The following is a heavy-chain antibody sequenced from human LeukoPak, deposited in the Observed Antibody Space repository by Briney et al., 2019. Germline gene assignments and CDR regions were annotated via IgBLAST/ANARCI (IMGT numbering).Heavy chain of an antibody. Sequence: ASVKVSCKASGYTFTSYYMHWVRQAPGQGLEWMGIINPSGGSTSYARKFQGRVTMTRDTSTSTVYMELSSLRSEDTAVYYCARGGGQRDKRGKGDYWGQGTLVTVSS. D-gene: IGHD3-10*01. CDR1: GYTFTSYY. J-gene: IGHJ4*02. CDR3: ARGGGQRDKRGKGDY. CDR2: INPSGGST. V-gene: IGHV1-46*01.